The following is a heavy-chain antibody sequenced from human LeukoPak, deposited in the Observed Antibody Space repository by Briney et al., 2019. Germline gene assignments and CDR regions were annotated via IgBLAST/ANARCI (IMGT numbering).Heavy chain of an antibody. D-gene: IGHD3-10*01. CDR2: INHTGST. V-gene: IGHV4-34*01. CDR1: GGSFSNYY. CDR3: ARGGYYYGSGYNWFDP. Sequence: SETLSLTCAVYGGSFSNYYWSWIRQSPGKGLEWIGEINHTGSTNYNPSLKSRVTMSVDTSKNQFSLKLSSVTAADTAVYYCARGGYYYGSGYNWFDPWGQGTLVTVSS. J-gene: IGHJ5*02.